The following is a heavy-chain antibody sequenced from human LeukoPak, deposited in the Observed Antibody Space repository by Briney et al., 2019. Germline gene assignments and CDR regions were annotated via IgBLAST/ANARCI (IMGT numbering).Heavy chain of an antibody. Sequence: ASETLSLTCAVSGYSISSGYYWGWIRQPPGKGPEWIGSIYRSGSTYYNPSLKSRVTISVDTSKNQFSLKLNSVTAADTAVYYCARSHDSSGYYHPFDYWGQGTLVTVSS. J-gene: IGHJ4*02. CDR3: ARSHDSSGYYHPFDY. D-gene: IGHD3-22*01. CDR2: IYRSGST. V-gene: IGHV4-38-2*01. CDR1: GYSISSGYY.